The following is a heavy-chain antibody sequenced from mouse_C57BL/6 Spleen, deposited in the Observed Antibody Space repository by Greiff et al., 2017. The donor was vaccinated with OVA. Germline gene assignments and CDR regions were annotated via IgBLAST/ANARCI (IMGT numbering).Heavy chain of an antibody. Sequence: VQLQQPGAELVMPGASVKLSCKASGYTFTSYWMHWVKQRPGQGLEWIGEIDPSDSYTDYNQKFKGKSTLTVGKSSSTAYMQLSSLTYEDSAVYYCARREGYWGQGTTLTVSS. V-gene: IGHV1-69*01. CDR3: ARREGY. J-gene: IGHJ2*01. CDR2: IDPSDSYT. CDR1: GYTFTSYW.